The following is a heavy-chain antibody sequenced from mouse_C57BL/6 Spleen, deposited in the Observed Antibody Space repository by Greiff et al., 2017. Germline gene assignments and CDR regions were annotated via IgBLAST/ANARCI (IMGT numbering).Heavy chain of an antibody. J-gene: IGHJ4*01. D-gene: IGHD2-1*01. Sequence: EVQLVESGGGLVKPGGSLKLSCAASGFTFSDYGMHWVRQAPAKGLEWVAYISSGSSTIYYADTGKGRFTISRDNAKNTLFLHMTSLRAEDTAMYYCARGIYYIHLDYWGQGTSVTVSS. V-gene: IGHV5-17*01. CDR3: ARGIYYIHLDY. CDR2: ISSGSSTI. CDR1: GFTFSDYG.